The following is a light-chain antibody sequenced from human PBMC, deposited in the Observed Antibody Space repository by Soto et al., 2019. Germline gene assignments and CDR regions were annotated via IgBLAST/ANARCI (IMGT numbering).Light chain of an antibody. J-gene: IGLJ2*01. CDR2: GVT. CDR1: SSDIGGYDY. V-gene: IGLV2-14*01. CDR3: SSFRDWNTLWI. Sequence: QSALTQPPSASGSPGQSVTISCTGTSSDIGGYDYVSWYQQHPGKAPKLIIYGVTNRPSGVSNRFSGSKSGNTASLTVSGLQTEDEADYYCSSFRDWNTLWIFGGGTKVTVL.